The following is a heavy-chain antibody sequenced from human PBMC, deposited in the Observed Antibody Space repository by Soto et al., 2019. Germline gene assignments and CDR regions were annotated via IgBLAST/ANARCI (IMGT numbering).Heavy chain of an antibody. Sequence: QVQLVQSGAEVKKPGSSVKVSCKASGGTFSSYAISWVRQAPGQGLEWMGGIIPIFGTANYAQKFQGRVTITADESTSTAYMGLSSLRSEDTAVYYCARVPTYSGYEYDAFDIWGQGTMVTVSS. CDR1: GGTFSSYA. V-gene: IGHV1-69*01. CDR3: ARVPTYSGYEYDAFDI. D-gene: IGHD5-12*01. J-gene: IGHJ3*02. CDR2: IIPIFGTA.